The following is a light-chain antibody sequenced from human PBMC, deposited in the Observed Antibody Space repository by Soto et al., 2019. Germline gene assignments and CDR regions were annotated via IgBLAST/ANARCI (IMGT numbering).Light chain of an antibody. CDR2: EVS. CDR1: SSDVGGFNY. J-gene: IGLJ1*01. CDR3: SSYTSSNSPVV. Sequence: QSALTQPASVSGSPGQSITISCTGTSSDVGGFNYVSWYQHHPGKAPKFMIYEVSNRPSGVSNRFSGSKSGNSASLTISGLQAEDEADYYCSSYTSSNSPVVFGTGTKVTVL. V-gene: IGLV2-14*01.